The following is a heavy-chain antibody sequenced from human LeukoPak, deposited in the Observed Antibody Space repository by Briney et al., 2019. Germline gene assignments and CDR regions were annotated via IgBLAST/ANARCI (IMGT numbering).Heavy chain of an antibody. Sequence: PGGSLRLSCAASGFTFSFYNMDWVRQAPGKGLEWVSYISSSSTNIYYADSVKGRFTISRDNAKNSLYLQMNSLRDEDTAVYYCARHVCSSTSCKPYFDSWGQGTLVTVSS. CDR2: ISSSSTNI. J-gene: IGHJ4*02. V-gene: IGHV3-48*02. CDR1: GFTFSFYN. CDR3: ARHVCSSTSCKPYFDS. D-gene: IGHD2-2*01.